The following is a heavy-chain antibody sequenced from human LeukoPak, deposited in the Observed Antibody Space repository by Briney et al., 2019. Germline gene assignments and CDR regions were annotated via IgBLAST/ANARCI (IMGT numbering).Heavy chain of an antibody. CDR3: ARHRDYGTGWYGFDY. D-gene: IGHD6-19*01. Sequence: SETLSLTCTVSGGSISSGDYYWSWIRQPPGKGLEWIGYIYYSGSSYYIPSLKSRVTISVDTSKNQFSLRLSSVTAADTAVYYCARHRDYGTGWYGFDYWGQGSLVTVSS. V-gene: IGHV4-30-4*01. CDR2: IYYSGSS. CDR1: GGSISSGDYY. J-gene: IGHJ4*02.